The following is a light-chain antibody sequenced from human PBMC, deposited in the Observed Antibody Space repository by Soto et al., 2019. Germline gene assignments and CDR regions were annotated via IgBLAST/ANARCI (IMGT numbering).Light chain of an antibody. J-gene: IGLJ2*01. Sequence: QSALTQPASVSGSPGQSITISCTGTSSDGGGYNYVSWYQQHPGKAPKLMIYDVSNRPSGFSNRFSGSKSGNTASLTISGLQAEDESDYYCSSYTSSSTVGVFGGGTKLTLL. CDR2: DVS. V-gene: IGLV2-14*01. CDR1: SSDGGGYNY. CDR3: SSYTSSSTVGV.